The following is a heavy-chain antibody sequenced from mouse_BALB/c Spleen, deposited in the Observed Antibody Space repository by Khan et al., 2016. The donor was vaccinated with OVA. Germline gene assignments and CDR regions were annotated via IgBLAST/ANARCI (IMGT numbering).Heavy chain of an antibody. CDR2: INTYTGEP. D-gene: IGHD2-14*01. V-gene: IGHV9-3-1*01. J-gene: IGHJ4*01. CDR1: GYTFTNNG. Sequence: QIQLVQSGPELKKPGETVKISCKASGYTFTNNGMNWVKQAPGKGLKWMGWINTYTGEPTYVDDFKGRFAFSLETSASTAYLQINSLKNEDTATYFCARVGYSGTMDYWGQGTSVTVSS. CDR3: ARVGYSGTMDY.